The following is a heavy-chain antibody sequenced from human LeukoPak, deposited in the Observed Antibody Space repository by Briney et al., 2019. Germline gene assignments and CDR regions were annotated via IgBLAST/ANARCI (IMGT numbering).Heavy chain of an antibody. CDR3: ARDRGAGGWECGTY. J-gene: IGHJ4*02. Sequence: GASVKVSCKASGYTFTDCYMHWVRQAPGQGLEWMGRINPNIGGTNFAQKFQGRVTMTRDTSINTAYMELSRLTPDDTAVYYCARDRGAGGWECGTYWGQGTLVTVSS. V-gene: IGHV1-2*06. CDR1: GYTFTDCY. D-gene: IGHD1-26*01. CDR2: INPNIGGT.